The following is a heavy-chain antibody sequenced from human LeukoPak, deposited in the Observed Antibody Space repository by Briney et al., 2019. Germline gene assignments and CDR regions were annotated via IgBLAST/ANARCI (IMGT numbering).Heavy chain of an antibody. D-gene: IGHD2/OR15-2a*01. CDR3: ARDSMSGWFDP. J-gene: IGHJ5*02. Sequence: GGSLRLSCAASGFTFNTYSMIWVRQAPGKGLEWVSFISSGSSHTFYADSVKGRFTISRDNAKNSLYLQMNSLRAEDTAVYFCARDSMSGWFDPWGQGTLVTVSS. CDR1: GFTFNTYS. V-gene: IGHV3-21*01. CDR2: ISSGSSHT.